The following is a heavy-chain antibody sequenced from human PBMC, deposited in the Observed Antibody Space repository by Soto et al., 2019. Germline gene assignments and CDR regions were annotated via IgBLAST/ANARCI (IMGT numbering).Heavy chain of an antibody. V-gene: IGHV1-3*01. CDR1: GYTFTSYA. CDR2: INAGNGNT. J-gene: IGHJ4*02. CDR3: ARDDPGLHY. Sequence: ASVKVSCKASGYTFTSYAMHWVRQAPGQRLERMGWINAGNGNTKYSQKYQGRVTVSRDTSANTAYMELSSLRSEDTAVYYCARDDPGLHYWGQGTLVTVSS.